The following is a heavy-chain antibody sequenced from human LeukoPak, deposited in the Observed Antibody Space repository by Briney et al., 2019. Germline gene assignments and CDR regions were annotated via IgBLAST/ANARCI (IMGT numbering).Heavy chain of an antibody. CDR3: AKSNGYGLVGI. J-gene: IGHJ3*02. CDR1: GGSINTPNYY. D-gene: IGHD3-10*01. V-gene: IGHV4-39*07. CDR2: IFYSGGT. Sequence: SETLSLTCTVSGGSINTPNYYWGWIRQTPGKGLEWIGNIFYSGGTYYSPSLTSRVTISLDTSRNQFSLKLNSVTAADTAVYYCAKSNGYGLVGIWGQGTMVTVSS.